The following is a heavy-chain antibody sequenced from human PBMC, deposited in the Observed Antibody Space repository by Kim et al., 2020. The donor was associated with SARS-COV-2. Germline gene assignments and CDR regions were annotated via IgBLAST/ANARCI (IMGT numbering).Heavy chain of an antibody. Sequence: GGSLRLSCAASGFTFSSYGMHWVRQAPGKGLEWVAVISYDGSNKYYADSVKGRFTISRDNSKNTLYLQMNSLRAEDTAVYYCARGGYYGSGSPLHWGQGTLVTVSS. CDR2: ISYDGSNK. J-gene: IGHJ4*02. V-gene: IGHV3-33*05. CDR3: ARGGYYGSGSPLH. CDR1: GFTFSSYG. D-gene: IGHD3-10*01.